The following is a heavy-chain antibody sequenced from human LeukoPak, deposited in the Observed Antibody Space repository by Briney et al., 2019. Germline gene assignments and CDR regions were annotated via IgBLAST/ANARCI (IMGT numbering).Heavy chain of an antibody. Sequence: GASVKVSCKASGYTFTSYDINWVRQATGQGLEWMGWMNPNSGNTGYAQKFQGRVTITRNTSISTAYMELSSLRSEDTAVYYCARGSSSFDKTPDYWGQGTLVTVSS. CDR1: GYTFTSYD. CDR2: MNPNSGNT. V-gene: IGHV1-8*03. D-gene: IGHD6-13*01. J-gene: IGHJ4*02. CDR3: ARGSSSFDKTPDY.